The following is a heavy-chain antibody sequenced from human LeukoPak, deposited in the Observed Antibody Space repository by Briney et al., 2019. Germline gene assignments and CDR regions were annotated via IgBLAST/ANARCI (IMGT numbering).Heavy chain of an antibody. CDR2: ISGSGGST. V-gene: IGHV3-23*01. J-gene: IGHJ4*02. CDR1: GFTFSSYG. CDR3: AKDPGGSWNDPDY. Sequence: GGSLRLSCAASGFTFSSYGMSWVRQAPGKGLEWVSVISGSGGSTYYADSVKGRFTISGDNSKNTLYLQMNSLRAEDTAVYYCAKDPGGSWNDPDYWGRGTLVTVSS. D-gene: IGHD1-1*01.